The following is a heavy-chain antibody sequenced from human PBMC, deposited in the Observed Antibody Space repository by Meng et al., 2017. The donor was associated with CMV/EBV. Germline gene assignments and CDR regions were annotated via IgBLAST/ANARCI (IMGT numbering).Heavy chain of an antibody. J-gene: IGHJ5*02. CDR2: IYYSGST. V-gene: IGHV4-61*01. CDR3: ARVRGDIVVVPATNWFDP. Sequence: SSGSDYWSWIRQPPGKGLEWIGYIYYSGSTNYNPSLKSRVTISVDTSKNQSSLKLSSVTAADTAVYYCARVRGDIVVVPATNWFDPWGQGTLVTVSS. D-gene: IGHD2-2*01. CDR1: SSGSDY.